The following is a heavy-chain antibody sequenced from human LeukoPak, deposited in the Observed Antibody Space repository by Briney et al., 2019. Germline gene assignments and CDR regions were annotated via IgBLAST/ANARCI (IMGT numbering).Heavy chain of an antibody. V-gene: IGHV4-39*07. CDR2: IYYSGST. J-gene: IGHJ3*02. CDR3: ARTRITMVRGVNPNDAFDI. D-gene: IGHD3-10*01. CDR1: GGSISSSSYY. Sequence: PSETLSLTCTVSGGSISSSSYYWGWIRQPPGKGLEWIGSIYYSGSTYYNPSLKSRVTISVDTSKNQFSLKLSSVTAADTAVYYCARTRITMVRGVNPNDAFDIWGQGTMVTVSS.